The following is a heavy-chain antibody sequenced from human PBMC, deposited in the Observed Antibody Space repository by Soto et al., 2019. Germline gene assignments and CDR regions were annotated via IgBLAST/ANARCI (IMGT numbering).Heavy chain of an antibody. CDR2: IYWDDDK. J-gene: IGHJ5*01. D-gene: IGHD3-16*01. CDR1: GFSLSTSGVG. V-gene: IGHV2-5*02. CDR3: ATLDYCGSLERYLYDS. Sequence: SGPTLVNPTQTLTLTCTFSGFSLSTSGVGVGWIRQPPGKALEWLALIYWDDDKRYSPSLKSRLTITKDTSKNQVVLTMTNMDPLDTATYYCATLDYCGSLERYLYDSCSQGSLVTVSS.